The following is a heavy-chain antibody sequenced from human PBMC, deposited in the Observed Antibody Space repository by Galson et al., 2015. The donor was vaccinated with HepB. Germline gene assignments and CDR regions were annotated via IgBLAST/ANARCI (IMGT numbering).Heavy chain of an antibody. D-gene: IGHD6-19*01. CDR3: ARRGDGAAVAGNWYFDL. J-gene: IGHJ2*01. V-gene: IGHV5-51*03. CDR2: IYPGDSNT. CDR1: GYSFSSYW. Sequence: QSGAEVKKPGESLKISCKGSGYSFSSYWIVWVRQMPGKGLEWMGIIYPGDSNTRYSPSFQGHVTISADKSISTAYLQWSSLKASDTAIYYCARRGDGAAVAGNWYFDLWGRGTLVTVSS.